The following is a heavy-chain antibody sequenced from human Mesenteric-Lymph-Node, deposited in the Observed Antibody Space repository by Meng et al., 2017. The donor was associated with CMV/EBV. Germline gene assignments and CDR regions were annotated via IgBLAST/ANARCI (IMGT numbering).Heavy chain of an antibody. V-gene: IGHV6-1*01. CDR2: TYYRSKWYN. CDR3: VRSAMPTAAIRYYFDF. D-gene: IGHD2-2*02. J-gene: IGHJ4*02. CDR1: VSSNSAD. Sequence: VSSNSADWNWIRQSPSRGLEWLGRTYYRSKWYNDYAVSVKSRMTINPETNKNQFSLQVNSVTPEDTAVYYCVRSAMPTAAIRYYFDFWGQGTLVTVSS.